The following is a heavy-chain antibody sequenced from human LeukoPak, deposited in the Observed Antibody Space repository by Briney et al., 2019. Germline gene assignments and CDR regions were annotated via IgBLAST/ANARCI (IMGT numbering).Heavy chain of an antibody. D-gene: IGHD4-17*01. CDR2: ISSGSSAI. J-gene: IGHJ4*02. CDR3: ARGHTAVTRHFDF. CDR1: GFTFTTYS. Sequence: GGSLRLSCEASGFTFTTYSMTWVRQAPGKGLEWVSIISSGSSAIFSADALKGRFTISRDDAKNLLYLDMNSLRAEDTAVYYCARGHTAVTRHFDFWGRGTLVTVSS. V-gene: IGHV3-21*01.